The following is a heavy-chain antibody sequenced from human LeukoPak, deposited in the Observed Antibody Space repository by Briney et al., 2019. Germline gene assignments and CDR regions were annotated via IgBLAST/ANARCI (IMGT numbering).Heavy chain of an antibody. CDR3: ARDYGGNSGVWFDP. V-gene: IGHV4-34*01. Sequence: SETLSLTCAVYGGSFSGYYWSWIRQPPGKGLEWIGEINHSGSTNYNPSLKSRVTISVDTSKNQFSLKLSSVTAADTAVYYCARDYGGNSGVWFDPWGQGTLVTASS. CDR2: INHSGST. CDR1: GGSFSGYY. D-gene: IGHD4-23*01. J-gene: IGHJ5*02.